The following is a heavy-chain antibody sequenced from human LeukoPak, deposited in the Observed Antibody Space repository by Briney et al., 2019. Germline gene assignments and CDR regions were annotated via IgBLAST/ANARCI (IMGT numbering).Heavy chain of an antibody. CDR1: GFTFSSYG. Sequence: PGGSLRLSCAASGFTFSSYGMHWVRQAPGKGLEWVAVISYDGSNKYYADSVKGRFTISRDNSKSTLYLQMNSLRAEDTAVYYCAKDLVRGVMARLLDYWGQGTLVTVSS. D-gene: IGHD3-10*01. J-gene: IGHJ4*02. CDR3: AKDLVRGVMARLLDY. V-gene: IGHV3-30*18. CDR2: ISYDGSNK.